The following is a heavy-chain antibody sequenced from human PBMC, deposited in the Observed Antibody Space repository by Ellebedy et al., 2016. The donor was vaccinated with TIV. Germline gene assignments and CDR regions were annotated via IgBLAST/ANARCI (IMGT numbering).Heavy chain of an antibody. V-gene: IGHV4-39*01. CDR3: ARLEPAYYYAMDV. CDR1: GGSIRGSGSY. D-gene: IGHD1-26*01. J-gene: IGHJ6*02. CDR2: LLHTGSP. Sequence: MPSETLSLTCAVYGGSIRGSGSYWGWIRQPPGKGLEWIGSLLHTGSPYYKPSLESRVTMSIDSSKNQFSLELRSVTAADTAVYYCARLEPAYYYAMDVWGQGTTVIVSS.